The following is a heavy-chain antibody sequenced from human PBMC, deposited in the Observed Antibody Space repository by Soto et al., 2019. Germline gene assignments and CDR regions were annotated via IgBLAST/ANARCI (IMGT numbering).Heavy chain of an antibody. V-gene: IGHV3-15*01. CDR2: IKSKTDGGTT. CDR1: GFTFSSYA. D-gene: IGHD2-2*01. CDR3: TTDTSVGYYAPTDY. Sequence: GGSLRLSCAASGFTFSSYAMSWVRQAPGKGLEWVGRIKSKTDGGTTDYAEPVKGRFTISIDDSKNKLYLQMNSLKTEDSAVYYCTTDTSVGYYAPTDYWGQGTLVTVSS. J-gene: IGHJ4*02.